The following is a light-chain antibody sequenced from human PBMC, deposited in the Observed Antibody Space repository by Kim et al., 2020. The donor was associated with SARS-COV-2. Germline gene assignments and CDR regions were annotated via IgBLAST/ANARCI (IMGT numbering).Light chain of an antibody. J-gene: IGLJ2*01. Sequence: SYELTQPPSVSVSPGQTAIITCSGNTLGDKYACWYQQKPGQSPVLVIYEGTERPSGIPERFSSSKSGTTATLTITGTQATDEADYYCQAWDSRTVIFGGGTQLTLL. V-gene: IGLV3-1*01. CDR3: QAWDSRTVI. CDR1: TLGDKY. CDR2: EGT.